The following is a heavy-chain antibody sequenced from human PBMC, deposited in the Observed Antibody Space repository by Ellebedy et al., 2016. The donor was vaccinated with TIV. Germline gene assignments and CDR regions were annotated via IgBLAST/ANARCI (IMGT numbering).Heavy chain of an antibody. CDR3: ARGQDIVVVPAALHWFDP. D-gene: IGHD2-2*01. Sequence: SETLSLXXAVYGGSFSGYYWSWIRQPPGKGLEWIGEINHSGSTNYNPSLKSRVTISVDTSKNQFSLKLSSVTAADTAVYYCARGQDIVVVPAALHWFDPWGQGTLVTVSS. V-gene: IGHV4-34*01. J-gene: IGHJ5*02. CDR1: GGSFSGYY. CDR2: INHSGST.